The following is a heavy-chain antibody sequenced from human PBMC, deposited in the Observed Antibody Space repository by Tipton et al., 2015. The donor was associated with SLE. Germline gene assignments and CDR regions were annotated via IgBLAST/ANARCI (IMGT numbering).Heavy chain of an antibody. D-gene: IGHD2-21*01. CDR3: ARPVIVVHYWYFDL. J-gene: IGHJ2*01. Sequence: TLSLTCTVSGGSISRNSYYWGWIRQAPGKGLEWIGSIYYGGSTFYNSSLQSRVTISVDSSKNQFSLKLSSVTAADTAVYYCARPVIVVHYWYFDLWGRGTLVTVSS. CDR1: GGSISRNSYY. V-gene: IGHV4-39*07. CDR2: IYYGGST.